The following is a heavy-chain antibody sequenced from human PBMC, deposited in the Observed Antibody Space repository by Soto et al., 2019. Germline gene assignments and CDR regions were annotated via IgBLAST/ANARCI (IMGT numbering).Heavy chain of an antibody. CDR3: ARIGYSSSSNDF. J-gene: IGHJ4*02. Sequence: PGGSLRLACATSGFTVCIYWMTWVRQAPGKGLEWLANIKQDGSQTYYMDSVKGRFTVSRDNAKNSVYLQMNSLRAEDTAVYYCARIGYSSSSNDFWGQGTLVTVSS. D-gene: IGHD6-6*01. CDR1: GFTVCIYW. CDR2: IKQDGSQT. V-gene: IGHV3-7*05.